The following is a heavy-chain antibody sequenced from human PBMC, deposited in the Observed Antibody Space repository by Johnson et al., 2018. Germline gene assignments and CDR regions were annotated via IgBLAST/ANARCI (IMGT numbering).Heavy chain of an antibody. CDR1: GFTFSSYG. Sequence: QVQLVQSGGGVVQPGRSLRLSCAASGFTFSSYGMHWVRQAPGKGLEWVAVIWYDGSNKYYADSVKGRFTISRDNSKNTLYLQMNSLRAEDTAVYYCAKDWEVAAVDTGGYFHHWGQGTLVTVSS. D-gene: IGHD6-13*01. CDR2: IWYDGSNK. J-gene: IGHJ1*01. V-gene: IGHV3-33*06. CDR3: AKDWEVAAVDTGGYFHH.